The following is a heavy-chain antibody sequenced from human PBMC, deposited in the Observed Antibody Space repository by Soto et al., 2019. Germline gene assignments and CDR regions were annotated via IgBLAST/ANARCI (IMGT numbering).Heavy chain of an antibody. J-gene: IGHJ1*01. CDR2: IYYRGTT. CDR3: EINLSFKHFQH. Sequence: SETLSLTCTVSGGSFSSTSYYWGWIRQPPGKGLEWIGSIYYRGTTYYNPSLKSRVTISVDTSKKQFSLKLSSVTAADTAVYYCEINLSFKHFQHWGQGTLVTVSS. CDR1: GGSFSSTSYY. V-gene: IGHV4-39*01.